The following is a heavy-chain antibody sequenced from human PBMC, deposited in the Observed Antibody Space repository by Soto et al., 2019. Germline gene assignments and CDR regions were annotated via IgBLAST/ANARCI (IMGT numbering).Heavy chain of an antibody. V-gene: IGHV3-30*18. CDR1: GFSFTTYV. Sequence: GGSLRLSXAASGFSFTTYVMHWVRQAPGKGLEWVAVISHDGSYKYYGDAVKGRFAISRDTSKNAVYLEMNSLRPEDTAVYYCAKGLLAIVGTTLPRDAFNIWSQGTMVTVSS. CDR3: AKGLLAIVGTTLPRDAFNI. D-gene: IGHD1-26*01. CDR2: ISHDGSYK. J-gene: IGHJ3*02.